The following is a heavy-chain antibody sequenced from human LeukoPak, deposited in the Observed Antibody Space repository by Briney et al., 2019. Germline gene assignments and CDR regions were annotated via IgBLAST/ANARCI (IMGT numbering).Heavy chain of an antibody. D-gene: IGHD5-24*01. CDR1: GFTFSSYG. Sequence: PGGSLRLSCAASGFTFSSYGMHWVRQAPGKGLEWVAVISYDGSNRYYADSVKGRFTISRDNSKNTLYLQMNSLRAEDTAVYYCAKPQPAPVRDGYNYDYWGQGTLVTVSS. CDR3: AKPQPAPVRDGYNYDY. J-gene: IGHJ4*02. CDR2: ISYDGSNR. V-gene: IGHV3-30*18.